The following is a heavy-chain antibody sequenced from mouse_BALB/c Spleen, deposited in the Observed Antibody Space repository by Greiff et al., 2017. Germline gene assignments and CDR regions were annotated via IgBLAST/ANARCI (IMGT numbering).Heavy chain of an antibody. CDR3: ARDNYFSY. V-gene: IGHV5-4*02. CDR2: ISDGGSYT. Sequence: EVQRVESGGGLVKPGGSLKLSCAASGFTFSDYYMYWVRQTPEKRLEWVATISDGGSYTYYPDSVKGRFTISRDNAKNNLYLQMSSLKSEDTAMYYCARDNYFSYWGQGTLVTVSA. CDR1: GFTFSDYY. J-gene: IGHJ3*01. D-gene: IGHD1-3*01.